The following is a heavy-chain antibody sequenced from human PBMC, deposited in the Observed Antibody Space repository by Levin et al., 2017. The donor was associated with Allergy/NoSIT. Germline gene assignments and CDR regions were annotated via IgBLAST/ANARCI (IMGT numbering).Heavy chain of an antibody. CDR2: ISWNSAGI. J-gene: IGHJ5*02. V-gene: IGHV3-9*01. Sequence: SCVASGFTFDDYAMHWVRQAPGKGLEWVSGISWNSAGIGYGASVKGRFTISRDNARNSLFLQLNSLTSDDTAFYYCAKDIGPFFSNSGWFDPWGQGTLVTVSS. D-gene: IGHD6-6*01. CDR3: AKDIGPFFSNSGWFDP. CDR1: GFTFDDYA.